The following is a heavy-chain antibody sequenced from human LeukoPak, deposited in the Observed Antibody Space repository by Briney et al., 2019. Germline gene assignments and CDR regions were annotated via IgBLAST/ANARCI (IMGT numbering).Heavy chain of an antibody. V-gene: IGHV1-3*01. CDR1: GYTFTHYA. J-gene: IGHJ4*02. D-gene: IGHD4-11*01. CDR3: ARDDFSTYPGLNYFDY. CDR2: TNVGNDYT. Sequence: GASVKVSCKASGYTFTHYAVHWVRQAPGQRLEWMGWTNVGNDYTESSQKFQDRLTITSDTAATTVYMGLSSLRSEDTAVYYCARDDFSTYPGLNYFDYWGQGSLVTVSS.